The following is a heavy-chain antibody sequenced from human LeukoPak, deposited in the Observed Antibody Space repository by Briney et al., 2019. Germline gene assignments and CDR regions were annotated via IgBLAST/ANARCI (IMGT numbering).Heavy chain of an antibody. J-gene: IGHJ4*01. CDR2: INLDGNEV. CDR3: ASGRHDFVH. V-gene: IGHV3-7*01. Sequence: GGSLRVSCAASGFAFITYWMTWVPQAQGKGLEWVANINLDGNEVHYVDSLKDRFTISRDNARNSLYLQMNSLRAEDTAVYYCASGRHDFVHWGHGTLVTVSS. CDR1: GFAFITYW. D-gene: IGHD3-16*01.